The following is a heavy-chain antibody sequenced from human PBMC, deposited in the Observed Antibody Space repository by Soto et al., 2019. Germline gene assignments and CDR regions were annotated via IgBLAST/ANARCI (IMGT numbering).Heavy chain of an antibody. Sequence: QVQLVESGGGVVQPGRSLRLSCAASGFTFSSYAMHWVRQAPGKGLEWVAVISYDGSNKYYADSVKGRFTISRDNSKNTLYLQMNSLRAEDTAVYYCARDQGYSSSNYYGMDVWGQGTTVTVSS. D-gene: IGHD6-13*01. CDR2: ISYDGSNK. CDR1: GFTFSSYA. V-gene: IGHV3-30-3*01. J-gene: IGHJ6*02. CDR3: ARDQGYSSSNYYGMDV.